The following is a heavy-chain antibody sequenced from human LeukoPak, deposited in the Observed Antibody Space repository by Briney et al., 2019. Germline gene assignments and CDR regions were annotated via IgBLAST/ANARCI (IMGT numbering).Heavy chain of an antibody. Sequence: VASVKVSCKASGYTFTGYYMHWVRQAPGQGLEWMGRINPNSGGTNYAQKFQGRVTMTRDTSASTAYMELSSLRSEDTAVYYCARGEAATDSFDYWGQGTLVTVSS. CDR3: ARGEAATDSFDY. V-gene: IGHV1-2*06. CDR2: INPNSGGT. D-gene: IGHD6-25*01. J-gene: IGHJ4*02. CDR1: GYTFTGYY.